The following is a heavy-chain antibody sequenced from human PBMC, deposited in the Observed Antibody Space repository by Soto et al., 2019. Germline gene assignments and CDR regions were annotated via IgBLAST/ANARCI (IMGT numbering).Heavy chain of an antibody. J-gene: IGHJ4*02. D-gene: IGHD3-22*01. CDR2: ISAYNGNT. CDR1: GYTFTSYG. V-gene: IGHV1-18*01. Sequence: QVQLVQSGAEVKKPGASVKVSCKASGYTFTSYGISWVRQAPGQGLEWMGWISAYNGNTNYAQKLQGRVTMTTDTTTSTAYMELRSLRSDDTAVYYCASNKMGYYYDSSGYYPFDYWGQGTLVTVSS. CDR3: ASNKMGYYYDSSGYYPFDY.